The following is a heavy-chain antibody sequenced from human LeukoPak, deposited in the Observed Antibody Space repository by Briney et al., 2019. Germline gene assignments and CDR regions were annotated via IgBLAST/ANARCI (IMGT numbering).Heavy chain of an antibody. V-gene: IGHV3-33*01. J-gene: IGHJ4*02. Sequence: GGSLRLSCAASGFTFSSYGMHWVRQAPGKWLEWVAVIWYDGCNKYYADSVKGRFTISRDNSENTLYLQLNSLRAEDTAIYYCARLQGVSTFDYWGQGTLVTVSS. CDR2: IWYDGCNK. CDR1: GFTFSSYG. D-gene: IGHD5/OR15-5a*01. CDR3: ARLQGVSTFDY.